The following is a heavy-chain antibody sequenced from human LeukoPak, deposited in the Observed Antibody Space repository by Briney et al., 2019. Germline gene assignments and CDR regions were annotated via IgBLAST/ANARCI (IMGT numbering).Heavy chain of an antibody. J-gene: IGHJ4*02. D-gene: IGHD3-10*01. CDR3: ARAMVRGVSYDY. Sequence: GGSLRLSCAASGFTFSSYEMNWVRQAPGKGLEWVSYISSSGSTIYYTDPVKGRFTISRDNAKNSLYLQMNSLRAEDTALYYCARAMVRGVSYDYWGQGTLVTVSS. CDR1: GFTFSSYE. V-gene: IGHV3-48*03. CDR2: ISSSGSTI.